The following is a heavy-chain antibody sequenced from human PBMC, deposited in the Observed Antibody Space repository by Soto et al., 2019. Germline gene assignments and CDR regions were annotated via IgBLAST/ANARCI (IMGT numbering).Heavy chain of an antibody. CDR3: AKDSGYQLPDNYFYYGLDV. J-gene: IGHJ6*02. CDR2: ISYDGGNI. Sequence: HPGGSLRLSCEASGFAFRSYAMHWVRQAPGKGLEWVGVISYDGGNIYYADSVKGRFTISRDNSKNTLYVQVKSLRPEDTAVYYCAKDSGYQLPDNYFYYGLDVWGQGTTVTVSS. CDR1: GFAFRSYA. D-gene: IGHD2-2*01. V-gene: IGHV3-30*18.